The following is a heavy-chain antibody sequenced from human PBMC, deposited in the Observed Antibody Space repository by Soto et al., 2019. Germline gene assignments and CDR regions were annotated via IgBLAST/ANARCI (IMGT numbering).Heavy chain of an antibody. CDR3: ARVTSGYYFFDH. Sequence: PSETLSVTCTVSGDSISSADYYWTWIRQPPGRGLEWIAYIYKSGSSYYSPSLRSRVAISVDTSKNQFSLKLNSVTATDTAVYYCARVTSGYYFFDHWGHGTLVTVSS. CDR2: IYKSGSS. J-gene: IGHJ4*01. CDR1: GDSISSADYY. D-gene: IGHD3-22*01. V-gene: IGHV4-30-4*01.